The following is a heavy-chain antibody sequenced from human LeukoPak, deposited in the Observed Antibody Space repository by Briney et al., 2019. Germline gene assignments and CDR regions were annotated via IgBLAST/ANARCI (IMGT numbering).Heavy chain of an antibody. J-gene: IGHJ4*02. D-gene: IGHD3-22*01. CDR2: ISWNSGSI. CDR1: GFTFSSYA. Sequence: GRSLRLSCAASGFTFSSYAMHWVRQAPGKGLEWVSGISWNSGSIGYADSVKGRFTISRDNAKNSLYLQMNSLRAEDTALYYCAKSRRYYYDSSGSTDYYFDYWGQGTLVTVSS. V-gene: IGHV3-9*01. CDR3: AKSRRYYYDSSGSTDYYFDY.